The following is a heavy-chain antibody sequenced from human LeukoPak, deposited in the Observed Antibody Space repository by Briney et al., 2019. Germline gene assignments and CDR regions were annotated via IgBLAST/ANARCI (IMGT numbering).Heavy chain of an antibody. J-gene: IGHJ3*02. CDR2: IRYDGSNK. CDR3: ARAAVAGPYAFDI. V-gene: IGHV3-30*02. D-gene: IGHD6-19*01. Sequence: GGSLRLSCAASGFTFSSYGMHWVRQAPGKGLEWVAFIRYDGSNKYYADSLKGRFTISRDNAKKSLYLQMNSLRAEDTAVYYCARAAVAGPYAFDIWGQGTMVTVSS. CDR1: GFTFSSYG.